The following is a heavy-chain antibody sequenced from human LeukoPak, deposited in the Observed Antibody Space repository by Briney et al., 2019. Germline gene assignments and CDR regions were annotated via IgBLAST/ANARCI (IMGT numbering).Heavy chain of an antibody. CDR3: ARARRGEYGSGTYYYYGMDV. V-gene: IGHV1-69*04. CDR2: IIPILGIA. D-gene: IGHD3-10*01. Sequence: ASVKVSCKASGGTFSSYAISWVRQAPGQGLEWMGRIIPILGIANYAQKFQGRVTITADKSTSTAYMELSSLRSEDTAVYYCARARRGEYGSGTYYYYGMDVWGQGTTVTVSS. CDR1: GGTFSSYA. J-gene: IGHJ6*02.